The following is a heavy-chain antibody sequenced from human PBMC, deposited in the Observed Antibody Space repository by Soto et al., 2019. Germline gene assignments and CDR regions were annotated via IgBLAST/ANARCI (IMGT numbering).Heavy chain of an antibody. D-gene: IGHD2-2*01. Sequence: QVQLVESGGGVVQPGRSLRLSCAASGFTFSSYGMHWVRQAPGKGLEWVAVISYDGGDKYYADSLKGRFTISRDNSKNTLYLQMNSLRAEDTAVYYCAKASGYCSSASCSRLIYYYYGMDVWGQGTTVTVSS. V-gene: IGHV3-30*18. CDR2: ISYDGGDK. CDR3: AKASGYCSSASCSRLIYYYYGMDV. J-gene: IGHJ6*02. CDR1: GFTFSSYG.